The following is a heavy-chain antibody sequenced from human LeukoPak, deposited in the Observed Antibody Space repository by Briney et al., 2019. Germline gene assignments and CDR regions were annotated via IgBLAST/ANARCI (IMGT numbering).Heavy chain of an antibody. D-gene: IGHD3-22*01. Sequence: GGSLRLSRAASGFTFSSYEMNWVRQAPGKGLEWVSYISSSGSTIYYADSVKGRFTISRDNAKNSLYLQMNSLRAEDTAVYYCARAPGDYYDSSGYSLLYWGQGTLVTVSS. CDR2: ISSSGSTI. CDR1: GFTFSSYE. V-gene: IGHV3-48*03. J-gene: IGHJ4*02. CDR3: ARAPGDYYDSSGYSLLY.